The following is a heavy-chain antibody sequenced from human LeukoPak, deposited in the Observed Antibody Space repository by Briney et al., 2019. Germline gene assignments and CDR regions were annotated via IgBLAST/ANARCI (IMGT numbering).Heavy chain of an antibody. D-gene: IGHD6-13*01. Sequence: GGSLRLSCAASGFTFSSYGMHWVRQAPGKGLEWVAVISYDGSNKYYADSVKGRFTISRDNSKNTVYLQMNSLRAEDTAVYYCAKAGIAAAGFDPWGQGTLVTVSS. CDR3: AKAGIAAAGFDP. CDR2: ISYDGSNK. V-gene: IGHV3-30*18. J-gene: IGHJ5*02. CDR1: GFTFSSYG.